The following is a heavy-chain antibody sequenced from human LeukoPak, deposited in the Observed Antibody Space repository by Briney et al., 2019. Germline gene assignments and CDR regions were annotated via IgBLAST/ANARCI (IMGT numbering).Heavy chain of an antibody. J-gene: IGHJ4*02. CDR2: IRNKAYGGTA. CDR1: GFYFSDYA. V-gene: IGHV3-49*03. CDR3: TREKRYFDWFQADY. D-gene: IGHD3-9*01. Sequence: GGSLRLSCTASGFYFSDYAMSWFRQAPGKGLEWVGVIRNKAYGGTAEYAASVKGRFTISRDDSKTIAYLQMNSLKTEDTAVYYCTREKRYFDWFQADYWGQGTLVTVSS.